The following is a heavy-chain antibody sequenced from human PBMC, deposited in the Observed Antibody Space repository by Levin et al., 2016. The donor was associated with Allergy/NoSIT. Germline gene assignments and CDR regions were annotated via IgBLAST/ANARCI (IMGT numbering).Heavy chain of an antibody. J-gene: IGHJ3*01. D-gene: IGHD7-27*01. Sequence: SETLSLTCSVSGGSVIGFSWNWIRQTPGKGLEWLGYFSYKANTNYNPSLRSRVTISRDTSANQVSLRLTSVSAADSAIYYCARWGEQLGIRGFDVWGQGTVVTVSS. CDR2: FSYKANT. CDR1: GGSVIGFS. V-gene: IGHV4-59*02. CDR3: ARWGEQLGIRGFDV.